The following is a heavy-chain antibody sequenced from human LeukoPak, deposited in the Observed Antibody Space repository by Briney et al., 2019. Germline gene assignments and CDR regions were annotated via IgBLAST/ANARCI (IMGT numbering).Heavy chain of an antibody. J-gene: IGHJ4*02. Sequence: GGSLRLSCAASGFTFSNAWMSWVRQAPGKGLEWVGRIKSKTDGGTTDYAAPVKGRFTISRDDSKNTLYLQMNSLKTEDTAVYYCTTDLPPLSLWFGESYFDYWGQGTLVTVSS. CDR3: TTDLPPLSLWFGESYFDY. CDR2: IKSKTDGGTT. CDR1: GFTFSNAW. D-gene: IGHD3-10*01. V-gene: IGHV3-15*01.